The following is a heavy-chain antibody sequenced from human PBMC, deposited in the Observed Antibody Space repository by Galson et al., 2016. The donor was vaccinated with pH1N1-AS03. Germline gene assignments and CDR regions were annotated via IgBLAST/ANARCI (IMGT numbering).Heavy chain of an antibody. CDR3: ARGQGYNSGYFDTDY. Sequence: SLRLSCAASGFTFSSYGMHWVRQTPGKGLEWVAVIWYDGSNKYYADSVKGRFTISRDNSENTLYLQMSSLRAEDTAVYYCARGQGYNSGYFDTDYWGRGTLVTVSS. CDR2: IWYDGSNK. V-gene: IGHV3-33*01. CDR1: GFTFSSYG. D-gene: IGHD3-22*01. J-gene: IGHJ4*02.